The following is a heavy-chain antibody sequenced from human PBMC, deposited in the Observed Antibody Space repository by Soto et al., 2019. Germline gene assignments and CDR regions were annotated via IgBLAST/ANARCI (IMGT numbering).Heavy chain of an antibody. V-gene: IGHV5-51*01. D-gene: IGHD3-22*01. CDR2: IYPGDSDT. CDR3: ARQPGYYXSSGPRSKRYYYYGMDV. Sequence: GESLKISCKGSGYSFTIYWIGWVRQMPGKGLEWMGIIYPGDSDTRYSPSFQGQVTISADKSISTAYLQWSSLKASDTAMYYCARQPGYYXSSGPRSKRYYYYGMDVWGQGTTVTVSS. CDR1: GYSFTIYW. J-gene: IGHJ6*02.